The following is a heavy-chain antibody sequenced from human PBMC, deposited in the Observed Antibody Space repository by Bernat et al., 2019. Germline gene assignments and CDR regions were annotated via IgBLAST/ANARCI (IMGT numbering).Heavy chain of an antibody. V-gene: IGHV4-59*05. CDR1: GFTVSSNY. Sequence: VQLVESGGGLVQPGGSLRLSCAASGFTVSSNYMSWVRQAPGKGLEWIGSIYYSGSTYYNPSLKSQVTISVDTSKNQFSLKLSSVTAADTAVYYCARLKGFAAYWGQGTLVTVSS. J-gene: IGHJ4*02. CDR3: ARLKGFAAY. CDR2: IYYSGST.